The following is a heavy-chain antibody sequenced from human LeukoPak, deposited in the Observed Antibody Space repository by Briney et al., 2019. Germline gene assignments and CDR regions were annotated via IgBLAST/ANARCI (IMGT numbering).Heavy chain of an antibody. CDR1: GFTFSSYW. CDR2: INTDGRTT. V-gene: IGHV3-74*01. D-gene: IGHD3-9*01. J-gene: IGHJ4*02. CDR3: ARDARVYYDILTGFS. Sequence: QPGGSLRPSCAASGFTFSSYWLHWVRQAPGKGLVWVSRINTDGRTTTYADSVKGRFTISRDNAKNTLYLQMNSLRVEDTAVYYCARDARVYYDILTGFSWGQGTLVTVPS.